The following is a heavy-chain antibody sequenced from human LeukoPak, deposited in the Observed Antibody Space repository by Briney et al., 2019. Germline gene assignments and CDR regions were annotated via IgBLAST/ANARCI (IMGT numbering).Heavy chain of an antibody. CDR3: ATSSTVTHTRDP. CDR2: INPHSGAT. V-gene: IGHV1-2*02. CDR1: GYGFSDVY. Sequence: ASVKVSCKASGYGFSDVYFNWVRQAPGQGLEWMGWINPHSGATNYAQTFQSRVRMHASFDTAHMELTRLTSGDTAVYYCATSSTVTHTRDPWGQGTLVTVSS. D-gene: IGHD1-1*01. J-gene: IGHJ5*02.